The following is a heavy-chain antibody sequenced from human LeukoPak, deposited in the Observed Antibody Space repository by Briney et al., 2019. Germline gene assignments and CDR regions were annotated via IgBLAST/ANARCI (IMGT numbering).Heavy chain of an antibody. CDR2: ITHSGST. CDR1: GGSFSGYY. V-gene: IGHV4-34*01. D-gene: IGHD3-16*01. Sequence: SETLSLTCAVYGGSFSGYYWSWIRQPPGKGLEWIGEITHSGSTNYNPSLKSRVTISTDTSRNQFSLKLSSVTAADTAVYYCARHVVWGSVAGDFDYWGQGTLVTVSS. CDR3: ARHVVWGSVAGDFDY. J-gene: IGHJ4*02.